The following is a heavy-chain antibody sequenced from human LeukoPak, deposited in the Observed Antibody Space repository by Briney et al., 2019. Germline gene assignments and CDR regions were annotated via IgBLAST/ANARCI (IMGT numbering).Heavy chain of an antibody. V-gene: IGHV3-7*01. CDR2: INQDGSEK. D-gene: IGHD1-26*01. CDR3: ARMAAIDY. Sequence: GGSLRLSCAASGFTFSNYWMSWVRQAPGKGLEWLANINQDGSEKYYVDSVEGRFTISRDNAKNSLFLQMNNLRAEDTAVYYCARMAAIDYWGQGTLVTVSS. J-gene: IGHJ4*02. CDR1: GFTFSNYW.